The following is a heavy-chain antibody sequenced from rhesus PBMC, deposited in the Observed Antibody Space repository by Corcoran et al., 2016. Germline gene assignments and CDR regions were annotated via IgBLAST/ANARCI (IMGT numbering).Heavy chain of an antibody. CDR3: AKDGLATVTTGLDY. CDR2: NNGSRAAT. CDR1: GGSSSDDDY. D-gene: IGHD4-35*01. J-gene: IGHJ4*01. Sequence: QVQLQESGRGLVKPSETLSVTCAVSGGSSSDDDYWSWIRQPPGKGQEWIGDNNGSRAATTDTPSLTKRVTIEIVPSKIQFSPELGSVAAADTTVYYCAKDGLATVTTGLDYWGQGVLVTVSS. V-gene: IGHV4-106*01.